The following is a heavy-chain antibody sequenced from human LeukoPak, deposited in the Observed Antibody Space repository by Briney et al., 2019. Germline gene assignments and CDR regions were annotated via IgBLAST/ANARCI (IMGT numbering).Heavy chain of an antibody. Sequence: SETLSLTYTVSGASVNSYYWDWIRQPPGKGLEWIGCISDSGRTYYNPSLKSRVTKSLGTSNNQFSLRLTSVTAADSAMYYCTKGYYEPFDSWGQGTLVTVSS. J-gene: IGHJ4*02. CDR2: ISDSGRT. V-gene: IGHV4-59*02. CDR1: GASVNSYY. D-gene: IGHD3-22*01. CDR3: TKGYYEPFDS.